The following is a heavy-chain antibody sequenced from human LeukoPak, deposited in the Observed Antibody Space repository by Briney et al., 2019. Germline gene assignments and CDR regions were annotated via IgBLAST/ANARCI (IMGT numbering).Heavy chain of an antibody. CDR1: GFSFSLHS. CDR2: ISSGGSYI. V-gene: IGHV3-21*06. D-gene: IGHD6-13*01. Sequence: GGSLRLSCAASGFSFSLHSMNWVRQAPGKGLEWVSSISSGGSYIYYADSVKGRFTISRDTAKNSLFLQMDSLRAEDTAVYYCARGGSGIAGADWFDLWGQGTLVTVSS. CDR3: ARGGSGIAGADWFDL. J-gene: IGHJ5*02.